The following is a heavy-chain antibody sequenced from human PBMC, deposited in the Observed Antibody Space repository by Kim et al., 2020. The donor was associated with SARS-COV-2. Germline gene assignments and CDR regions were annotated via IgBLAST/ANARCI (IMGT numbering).Heavy chain of an antibody. CDR2: INHSGST. J-gene: IGHJ5*02. D-gene: IGHD5-12*01. V-gene: IGHV4-34*01. CDR3: ASYVGSGYESGVNWFDP. CDR1: GGSFSGYY. Sequence: SETLSLTCAVYGGSFSGYYWSWIRQPPGKGLEWIGEINHSGSTNYNPSLKSRVTISVDTSKNQFSLKLSSVTAADTAVYYCASYVGSGYESGVNWFDPWGQGTPVTGSP.